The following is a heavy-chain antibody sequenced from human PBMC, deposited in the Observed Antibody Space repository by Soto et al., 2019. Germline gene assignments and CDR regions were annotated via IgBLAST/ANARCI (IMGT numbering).Heavy chain of an antibody. CDR3: AKEGGGGAAMVTSYFDY. CDR2: ISGSGRDT. Sequence: GGSLRLSCAASGFTFSNYALSWVRQAPGKGLEWVSGISGSGRDTYYADSVKGRFTISRDNSKSTLYLHMNSLRADDTAIYYCAKEGGGGAAMVTSYFDYWGQGTLVTVSS. D-gene: IGHD5-18*01. J-gene: IGHJ4*02. V-gene: IGHV3-23*01. CDR1: GFTFSNYA.